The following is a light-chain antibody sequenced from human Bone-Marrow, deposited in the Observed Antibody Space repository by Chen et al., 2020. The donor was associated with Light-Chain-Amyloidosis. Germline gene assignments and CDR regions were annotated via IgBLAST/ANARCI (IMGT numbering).Light chain of an antibody. V-gene: IGLV1-44*01. CDR3: AAWDDSLPGGV. Sequence: QSVLTQPPSASGPPGQRVTIYCFGSSSNIGSNIVNWYQQFPGTAPKLLIYRNNERPSGVPDRFSGSKSGTSASLAISGLQSEDEADYYCAAWDDSLPGGVFGGVTKVPVL. J-gene: IGLJ3*02. CDR1: SSNIGSNI. CDR2: RNN.